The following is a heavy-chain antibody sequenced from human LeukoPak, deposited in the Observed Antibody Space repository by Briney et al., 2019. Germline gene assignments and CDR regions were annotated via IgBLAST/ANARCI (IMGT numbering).Heavy chain of an antibody. D-gene: IGHD5-12*01. Sequence: PGGSLRLSCAASGFTFSNYWMHWVRQAPGKGLVCVSRINGDGSDTSYADSVRGRFTISRDNAKNTLSLQMNSLRAEDTAVYYCARALGGYGHFDYWGQGTLVTVSS. V-gene: IGHV3-74*01. CDR1: GFTFSNYW. CDR2: INGDGSDT. J-gene: IGHJ4*02. CDR3: ARALGGYGHFDY.